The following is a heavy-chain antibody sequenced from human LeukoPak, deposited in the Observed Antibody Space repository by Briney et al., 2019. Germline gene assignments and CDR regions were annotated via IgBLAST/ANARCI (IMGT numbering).Heavy chain of an antibody. CDR3: ARAYYCSSTSCYAQFDY. V-gene: IGHV3-21*01. D-gene: IGHD2-2*01. J-gene: IGHJ4*02. CDR2: ISSSSSYI. Sequence: PGGSLRLSCAASGFTFSSYSMNWVRQAPGMGLEWVSSISSSSSYIYYADSVKGRFTISRDNAKNSLYLQMNSLRAEDTPVYYCARAYYCSSTSCYAQFDYWGQGTLVTVSS. CDR1: GFTFSSYS.